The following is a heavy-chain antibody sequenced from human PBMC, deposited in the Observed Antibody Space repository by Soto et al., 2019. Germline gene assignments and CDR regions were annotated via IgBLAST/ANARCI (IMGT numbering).Heavy chain of an antibody. V-gene: IGHV4-34*01. CDR2: INHSGST. CDR3: ASLITMVRGVIIGNNFDY. D-gene: IGHD3-10*01. Sequence: SETLSLTCAVYGGSFSGYYWSWIRQPPGKGLEWIGEINHSGSTNYNPSLKSRVTISVDTSKNQFSLKMSTVTAADTAVYYYASLITMVRGVIIGNNFDYWGQGTLVTVSS. CDR1: GGSFSGYY. J-gene: IGHJ4*02.